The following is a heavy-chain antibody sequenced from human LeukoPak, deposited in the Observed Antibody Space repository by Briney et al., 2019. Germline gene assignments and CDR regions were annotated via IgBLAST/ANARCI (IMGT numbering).Heavy chain of an antibody. CDR3: ARVSDDILTGYDY. Sequence: GGSLRLSCTVSGFSFSNYWMSWVRQAPGKGLEWMANMNQDETETNYVDSVKGRFIISRDNAKNSLYLQMNSLRAEDTAVYYCARVSDDILTGYDYWGQGTLVTVSS. CDR1: GFSFSNYW. D-gene: IGHD3-9*01. V-gene: IGHV3-7*01. J-gene: IGHJ4*02. CDR2: MNQDETET.